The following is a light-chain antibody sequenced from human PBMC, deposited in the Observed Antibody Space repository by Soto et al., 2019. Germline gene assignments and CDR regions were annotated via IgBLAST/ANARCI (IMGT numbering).Light chain of an antibody. CDR2: GAS. CDR3: QQYSNCPPWT. CDR1: QSVSSN. J-gene: IGKJ1*01. Sequence: EIVMTQSPATLSVSPGERATLSCRASQSVSSNLAWYQQKPGQAPRLLIYGASTRATGIPARFSGSGSGTEFTLTLSSLQSEDFAVYYCQQYSNCPPWTFGQGTKVESK. V-gene: IGKV3-15*01.